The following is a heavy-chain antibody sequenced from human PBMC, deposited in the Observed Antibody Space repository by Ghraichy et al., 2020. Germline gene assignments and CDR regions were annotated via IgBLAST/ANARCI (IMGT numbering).Heavy chain of an antibody. Sequence: GGSLRLSCTASGFTFNDAWMNWVRLAPERGLEWVSSISAIGDRTYYADSVNGRFTISRDNSKNTLYLEMNTLRADDTAVYYCARFSACGGHCPSDYWGQGALVTVSS. J-gene: IGHJ4*02. CDR3: ARFSACGGHCPSDY. D-gene: IGHD2-21*01. CDR1: GFTFNDAW. V-gene: IGHV3-23*01. CDR2: ISAIGDRT.